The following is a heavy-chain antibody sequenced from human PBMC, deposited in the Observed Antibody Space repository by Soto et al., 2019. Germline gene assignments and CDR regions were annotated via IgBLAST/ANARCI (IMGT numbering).Heavy chain of an antibody. V-gene: IGHV1-2*04. CDR3: ARGAHLIAAAGTGALFDP. Sequence: ASVKVSCKASGYTFTGYYMHWVRQAPGQGLEWMGWINPNSGGTNYAQKFQGWVTMTRDTSISTAYMELSRLRSDDTAVYYCARGAHLIAAAGTGALFDPWXREPWSPSPQ. CDR1: GYTFTGYY. D-gene: IGHD6-13*01. CDR2: INPNSGGT. J-gene: IGHJ5*02.